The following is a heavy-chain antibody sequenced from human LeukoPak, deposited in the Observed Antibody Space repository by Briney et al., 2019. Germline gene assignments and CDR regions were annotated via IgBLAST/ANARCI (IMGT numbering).Heavy chain of an antibody. CDR1: AYIFSTYG. J-gene: IGHJ4*02. CDR2: ISANNGKT. CDR3: AKVAGDRMDY. V-gene: IGHV1-18*01. D-gene: IGHD6-13*01. Sequence: GASVTVSCKASAYIFSTYGFCWVRHPPGHGLEWMGWISANNGKTAYAQKFQGRVTLTTDTSTNTAYLELRTLRPDDTAVYYCAKVAGDRMDYWGQGSLVTVSS.